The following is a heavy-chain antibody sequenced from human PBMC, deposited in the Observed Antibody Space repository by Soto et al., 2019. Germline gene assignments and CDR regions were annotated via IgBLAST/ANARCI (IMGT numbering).Heavy chain of an antibody. Sequence: PGGSLRLSCTASGFTFSSYAMSGVRQAPGKGLEWVSAISGSGGSTYYADSVKGRFTISRDNSKNTLYLQMNSLRAEDTAVYYCAKRGYSGYGEYAFDIWGQGTMVTVSS. CDR2: ISGSGGST. D-gene: IGHD5-12*01. CDR1: GFTFSSYA. CDR3: AKRGYSGYGEYAFDI. J-gene: IGHJ3*02. V-gene: IGHV3-23*01.